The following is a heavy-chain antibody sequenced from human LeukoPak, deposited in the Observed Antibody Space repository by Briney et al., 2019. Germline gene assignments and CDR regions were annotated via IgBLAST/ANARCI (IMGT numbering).Heavy chain of an antibody. CDR3: ARGVVAAAGRTFDF. CDR1: GGSISSYSYY. CDR2: IYYSGST. Sequence: KPSKTLSLTCTVSGGSISSYSYYWGWIRQPPGKGLEWIGSIYYSGSTYYNPSLKSRVTISVDTSKNQFSLKLSSVTAADTAVYYCARGVVAAAGRTFDFWGQGTLVTVSS. J-gene: IGHJ4*02. V-gene: IGHV4-39*07. D-gene: IGHD6-13*01.